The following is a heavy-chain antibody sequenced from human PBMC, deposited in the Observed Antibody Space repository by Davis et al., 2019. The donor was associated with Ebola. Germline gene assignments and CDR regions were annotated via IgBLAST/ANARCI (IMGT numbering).Heavy chain of an antibody. CDR1: GFTVSSNY. Sequence: PGGSLRLSCAASGFTVSSNYMGWVRQAPGKGLEWVSVIYSGGSTYYADSVKGRFTISRDNSKNTLYLQMNSLRAEDTAVYYCARDMGEGQYYYYGMDVWGQGTTVTVSS. CDR2: IYSGGST. V-gene: IGHV3-53*01. J-gene: IGHJ6*02. D-gene: IGHD2-21*01. CDR3: ARDMGEGQYYYYGMDV.